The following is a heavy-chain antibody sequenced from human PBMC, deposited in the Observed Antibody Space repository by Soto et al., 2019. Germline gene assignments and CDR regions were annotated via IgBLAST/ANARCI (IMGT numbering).Heavy chain of an antibody. CDR2: MSGSGAST. CDR3: AKVGSGWYYFDY. D-gene: IGHD6-19*01. V-gene: IGHV3-23*01. Sequence: EVQVLESGGGLVQPGGSLRLSCAASGFTFSNYPMSWVRQAPGKGLEWVSGMSGSGASTYYADPVKGRFTTSRDNSKNALYLQMNSLRGEDTAIYYCAKVGSGWYYFDYWGQGTLVTVSS. CDR1: GFTFSNYP. J-gene: IGHJ4*02.